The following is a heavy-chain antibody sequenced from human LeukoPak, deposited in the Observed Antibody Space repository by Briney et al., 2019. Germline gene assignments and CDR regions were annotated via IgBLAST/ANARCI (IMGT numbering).Heavy chain of an antibody. CDR1: GFTFSDYW. CDR3: AREEITVTDAFDI. J-gene: IGHJ3*02. Sequence: GGSLRLSCAASGFTFSDYWVHWVRQVPGKGLVWVSRINSDGSSTSCADSVKGRFTISRNNAKNTLYLQMNSLRVEDTALYYCAREEITVTDAFDIWGHGTMVTVSS. V-gene: IGHV3-74*01. CDR2: INSDGSST. D-gene: IGHD4-17*01.